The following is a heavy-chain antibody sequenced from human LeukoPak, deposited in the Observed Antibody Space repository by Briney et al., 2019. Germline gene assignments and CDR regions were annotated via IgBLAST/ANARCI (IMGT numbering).Heavy chain of an antibody. J-gene: IGHJ4*02. CDR3: ARVRPEATGSSNFDY. CDR2: IYTSGST. D-gene: IGHD6-13*01. CDR1: GGSISSGSYY. V-gene: IGHV4-61*02. Sequence: SQTLSLTCTVSGGSISSGSYYWSWIRQPAGKGLEWIGRIYTSGSTNYNPSLKSRVTISVDTSKNQFSLKLSSVTAADTAVYYCARVRPEATGSSNFDYWGQGTLVTVSS.